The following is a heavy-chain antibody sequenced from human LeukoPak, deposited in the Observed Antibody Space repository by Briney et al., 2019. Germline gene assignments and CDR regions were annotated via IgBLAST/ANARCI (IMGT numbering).Heavy chain of an antibody. V-gene: IGHV3-48*04. CDR3: ARWGYYGSGSSDY. J-gene: IGHJ4*02. CDR2: ISSSSSTI. CDR1: GFTFSSYS. Sequence: GGSLRLSCAASGFTFSSYSMNWVRQAPGKGLGWVSYISSSSSTIYYADSVKGRFTISRDNAKNSLYLQMNSLRAEDTAVYYCARWGYYGSGSSDYWGQGTLVTVSS. D-gene: IGHD3-10*01.